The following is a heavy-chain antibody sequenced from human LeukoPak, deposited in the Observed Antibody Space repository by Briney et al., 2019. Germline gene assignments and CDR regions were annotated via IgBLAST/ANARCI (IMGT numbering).Heavy chain of an antibody. J-gene: IGHJ4*02. CDR1: GYTFTSYG. CDR2: ISAYNGNT. V-gene: IGHV1-18*01. Sequence: ASVKVSCKASGYTFTSYGISWVRQAPGQGLEWMGWISAYNGNTNYAQKIQGRVTMTTDTSTSTAYMELRSLRSDDTAVYYCASCSSGWSEFDYWGQGTLVTVSS. D-gene: IGHD6-19*01. CDR3: ASCSSGWSEFDY.